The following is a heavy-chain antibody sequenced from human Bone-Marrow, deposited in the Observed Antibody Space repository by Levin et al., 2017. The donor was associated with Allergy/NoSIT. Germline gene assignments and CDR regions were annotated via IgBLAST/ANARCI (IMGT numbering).Heavy chain of an antibody. D-gene: IGHD4-23*01. J-gene: IGHJ4*02. CDR2: INWNGDSR. Sequence: GGSLRLSCAASKFIFEDYGMSWVRQVPGKGLEWVCGINWNGDSRDCADSVKGRFTISRDNAKNSLYLQMNSLRAEDTAFYYCAKNVGGYFDSWGQGTLLTVSA. CDR1: KFIFEDYG. CDR3: AKNVGGYFDS. V-gene: IGHV3-20*04.